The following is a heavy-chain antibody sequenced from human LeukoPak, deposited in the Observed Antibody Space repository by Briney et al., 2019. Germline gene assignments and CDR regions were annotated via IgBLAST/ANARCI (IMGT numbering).Heavy chain of an antibody. J-gene: IGHJ4*02. CDR3: ARDSADYGDYDY. Sequence: VAAVKVSCKASGYTFTSYFMHWVRQAPGQGLDWMGIINPSGGRTSYAQKFQGRVTMTRDTSTSTVYMELSSLRSEDTAVYYCARDSADYGDYDYWGQGTLVTVSS. CDR2: INPSGGRT. V-gene: IGHV1-46*01. D-gene: IGHD4-17*01. CDR1: GYTFTSYF.